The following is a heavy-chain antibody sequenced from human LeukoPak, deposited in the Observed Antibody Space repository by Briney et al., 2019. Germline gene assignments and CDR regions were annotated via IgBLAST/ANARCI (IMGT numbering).Heavy chain of an antibody. V-gene: IGHV1-2*02. CDR3: AKGRVVAGSKSLTYHWLDP. J-gene: IGHJ5*02. CDR1: GYTFTGYY. Sequence: GASVKVSCEASGYTFTGYYIHWVRQAPGQGLEWVGWINPNSGGAKYAQKFQDRVTMTRDTSISTAYMGLSRLRSDDTAVYYCAKGRVVAGSKSLTYHWLDPWGQGTLVTVSS. CDR2: INPNSGGA. D-gene: IGHD6-19*01.